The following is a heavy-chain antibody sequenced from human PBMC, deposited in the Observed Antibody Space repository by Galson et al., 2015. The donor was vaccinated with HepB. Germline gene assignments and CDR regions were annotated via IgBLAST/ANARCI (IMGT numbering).Heavy chain of an antibody. D-gene: IGHD3-10*01. J-gene: IGHJ4*02. Sequence: SVKVSCKASGGTFSSYAISWVRQAPGQGLEWMGRIIPILGIANYAQKFQGRVTITADKSTSTAYMELSSLRSEDTAVYYCARVRDYGSGLDYWGQGTLVTVSS. CDR3: ARVRDYGSGLDY. CDR2: IIPILGIA. CDR1: GGTFSSYA. V-gene: IGHV1-69*04.